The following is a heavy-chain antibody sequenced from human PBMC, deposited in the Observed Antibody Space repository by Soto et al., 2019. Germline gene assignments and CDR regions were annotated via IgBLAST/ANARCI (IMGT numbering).Heavy chain of an antibody. Sequence: QVQLVESGGGVVQPGRSLRLSCAASGFTFSSYAMHWVRQAPGKGLEWVAVISYDGSNKYYADSVKGRFTISRDNSKNTLYLEMNSLRAEDTAVYYCARGGGSYYYGGFAYWGQGTLVTVSS. CDR2: ISYDGSNK. D-gene: IGHD1-26*01. CDR1: GFTFSSYA. J-gene: IGHJ4*02. V-gene: IGHV3-30-3*01. CDR3: ARGGGSYYYGGFAY.